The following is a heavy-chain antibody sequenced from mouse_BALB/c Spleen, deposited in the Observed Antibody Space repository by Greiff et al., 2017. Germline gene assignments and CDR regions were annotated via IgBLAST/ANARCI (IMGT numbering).Heavy chain of an antibody. V-gene: IGHV2-9-2*01. CDR2: IWTGGGT. D-gene: IGHD1-1*01. CDR3: VSLYYGSRQYFDV. Sequence: VKLMESGPGLVAPSQSLSITCTVSGFSLTSYDISWIRQPPGKGLEWLGVIWTGGGTNYNSAFMSRLSISKDNSKSQVFLKMNSLQTDDTAIYYCVSLYYGSRQYFDVWGAGTTVTVSS. J-gene: IGHJ1*01. CDR1: GFSLTSYD.